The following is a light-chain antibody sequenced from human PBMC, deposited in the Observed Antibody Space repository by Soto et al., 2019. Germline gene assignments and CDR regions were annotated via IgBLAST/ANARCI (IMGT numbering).Light chain of an antibody. J-gene: IGLJ2*01. V-gene: IGLV2-14*01. CDR2: DIS. Sequence: QSVLTQPASVSGSPGQSITISCTGTSSDVGGYNFVSWYQHHPGRAPKLIIYDISNRPSGVSSRFAGSKSGNTASLTISGLQAEDEADYYCTSYTSSNTVVFGGGTKLPVL. CDR1: SSDVGGYNF. CDR3: TSYTSSNTVV.